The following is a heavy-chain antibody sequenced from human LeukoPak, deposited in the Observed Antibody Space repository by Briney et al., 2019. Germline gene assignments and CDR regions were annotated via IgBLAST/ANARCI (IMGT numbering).Heavy chain of an antibody. CDR2: IYYSGST. J-gene: IGHJ4*02. V-gene: IGHV4-31*03. D-gene: IGHD5-18*01. CDR1: GVSISSGGYY. CDR3: ARLRGYSYGYYFDY. Sequence: PSETLSLTCTVSGVSISSGGYYWSWLRQHPGKGLEWIGYIYYSGSTYYNPSLKSRVTISVDTSKNQFSLKLSSVTAADTAVYYCARLRGYSYGYYFDYWGQGTLVTVSS.